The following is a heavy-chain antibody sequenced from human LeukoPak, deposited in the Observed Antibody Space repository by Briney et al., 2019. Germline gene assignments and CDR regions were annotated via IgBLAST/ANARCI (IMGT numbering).Heavy chain of an antibody. V-gene: IGHV3-53*01. CDR1: GFTVSGYY. Sequence: GGSLRLSCAVSGFTVSGYYMSWVRQAPGKGLEWVSVIYSGGKTYYADSVKGRFTISRDDSKNTLHLQMNSLRAEDTAVYYCARINYYDGSDFYRDYWGQGTLVTVSS. CDR3: ARINYYDGSDFYRDY. D-gene: IGHD3-22*01. CDR2: IYSGGKT. J-gene: IGHJ4*02.